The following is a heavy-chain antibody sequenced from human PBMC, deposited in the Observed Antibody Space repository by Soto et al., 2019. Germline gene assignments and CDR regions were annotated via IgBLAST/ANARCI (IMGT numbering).Heavy chain of an antibody. CDR1: GGSISTYY. CDR2: IHTTDGT. J-gene: IGHJ4*02. CDR3: ARALSSATGLYFDF. V-gene: IGHV4-4*07. Sequence: SETLSLTCTVSGGSISTYYWSWIRQPAGKGMEWIGRIHTTDGTNYNPSLKSRVTMSIDTSNNQFSLKLSSLTAADTAVYYCARALSSATGLYFDFWGQGTLVTSPQ. D-gene: IGHD6-13*01.